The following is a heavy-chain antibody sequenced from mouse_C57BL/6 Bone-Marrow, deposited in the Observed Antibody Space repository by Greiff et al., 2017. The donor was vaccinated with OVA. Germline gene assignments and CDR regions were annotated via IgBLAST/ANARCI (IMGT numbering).Heavy chain of an antibody. CDR2: IYPRSGNT. V-gene: IGHV1-81*01. CDR3: ARWSNYVRYAMDY. J-gene: IGHJ4*01. D-gene: IGHD2-5*01. CDR1: GYTFTSYG. Sequence: VKLMESGAELARPGASVKLSCKASGYTFTSYGISWVKQRTGQGLEWIGEIYPRSGNTYYNEKFKGKATLTADKSSSTAYMELRSLTSEDSAVYFCARWSNYVRYAMDYWGQGTSVTVSS.